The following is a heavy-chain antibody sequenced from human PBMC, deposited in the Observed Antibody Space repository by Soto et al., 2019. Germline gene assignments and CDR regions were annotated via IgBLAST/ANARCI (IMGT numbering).Heavy chain of an antibody. D-gene: IGHD6-6*01. CDR2: ISWDGGST. CDR3: AKDIVLAARPGVRGFDY. Sequence: GGSLRLSCAASGFTFDDYTMHWVRQAPGKGLEWVSLISWDGGSTYYADSVKGRFTISRNNSKNSLYLQMNSLRTEDTALYYCAKDIVLAARPGVRGFDYWGQGTLVTVSS. CDR1: GFTFDDYT. V-gene: IGHV3-43*01. J-gene: IGHJ4*02.